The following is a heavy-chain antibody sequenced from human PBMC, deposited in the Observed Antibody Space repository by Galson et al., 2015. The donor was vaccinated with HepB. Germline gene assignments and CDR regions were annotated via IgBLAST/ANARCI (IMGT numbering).Heavy chain of an antibody. CDR3: AKDPGYYGSGSQYWDSSYYYYGMDV. CDR1: GFTFSSYG. Sequence: SLRLSCAASGFTFSSYGMHWVRQAPGKGLEWVAVISYDGSNKYYADSVKGRFTISRDNSKNTPYLQMNSLRAEDTAVYYCAKDPGYYGSGSQYWDSSYYYYGMDVWGQGTTVTVSS. V-gene: IGHV3-30*18. J-gene: IGHJ6*02. CDR2: ISYDGSNK. D-gene: IGHD3-10*01.